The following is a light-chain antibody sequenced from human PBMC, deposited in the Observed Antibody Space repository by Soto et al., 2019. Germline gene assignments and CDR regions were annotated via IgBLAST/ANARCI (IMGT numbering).Light chain of an antibody. V-gene: IGKV1-5*01. Sequence: EIQMTMTLATLSTHIRDIVTHTCQASQSLNNYLAWYQQKPGKAPKLLIYDASTLERGVPSRFSGTGSGTEFTLTTSSLQPDDFATYYCQQYYRSSITFGQGTRLEIK. J-gene: IGKJ5*01. CDR1: QSLNNY. CDR2: DAS. CDR3: QQYYRSSIT.